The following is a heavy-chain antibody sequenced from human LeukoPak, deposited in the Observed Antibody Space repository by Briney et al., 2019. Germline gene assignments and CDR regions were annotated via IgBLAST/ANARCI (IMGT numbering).Heavy chain of an antibody. D-gene: IGHD3-22*01. Sequence: SETLSLTCTVSGGSFSSYYWSWIRQPPGKGLEWIGYIYYSGSTNYNPSLKSRVTISVDTSKNQFSLKLSSVTAADTAVYYCARTPRSYYYDSSGYYDYWGQGTLVTVSS. CDR3: ARTPRSYYYDSSGYYDY. V-gene: IGHV4-59*08. CDR1: GGSFSSYY. J-gene: IGHJ4*02. CDR2: IYYSGST.